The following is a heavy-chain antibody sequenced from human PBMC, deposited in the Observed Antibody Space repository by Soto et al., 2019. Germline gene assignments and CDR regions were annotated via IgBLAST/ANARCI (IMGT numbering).Heavy chain of an antibody. CDR1: GFTFGDYA. D-gene: IGHD2-15*01. CDR2: IRSKAYGGTT. J-gene: IGHJ6*02. CDR3: TRETVVVVAASYGMDV. Sequence: GSLRLSCTASGFTFGDYAMSWVRQAPGKGLEWVGFIRSKAYGGTTEYAASVKGRFTISRDDSKSIAYLQMNSLKTEDTAVYYCTRETVVVVAASYGMDVWGQGTTVTVS. V-gene: IGHV3-49*04.